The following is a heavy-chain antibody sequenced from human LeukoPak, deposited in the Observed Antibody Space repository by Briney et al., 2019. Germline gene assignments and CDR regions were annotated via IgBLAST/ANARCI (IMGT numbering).Heavy chain of an antibody. CDR2: IYSDSST. V-gene: IGHV3-53*01. D-gene: IGHD3-10*02. J-gene: IGHJ4*02. CDR3: ARNLPMLF. Sequence: GGSLRLSCAASGFTVSSNYMSWVRQAPGKGLEWVSVIYSDSSTYYADSVKGRFTTSRDKPKNTLYLQMNSLRAEDTAMYYCARNLPMLFGGQGTLVTASS. CDR1: GFTVSSNY.